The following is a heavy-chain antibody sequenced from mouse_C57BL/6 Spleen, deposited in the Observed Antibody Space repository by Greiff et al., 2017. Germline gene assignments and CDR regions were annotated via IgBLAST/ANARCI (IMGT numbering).Heavy chain of an antibody. V-gene: IGHV1-42*01. D-gene: IGHD2-4*01. CDR1: GYSFTGYY. Sequence: VQLQQSGPELVKPGASVKISCKASGYSFTGYYMNWVKQSPEKSLEWIGEINPSTGGTTYNQKFKAKATLTVDKSSSTAYMQLKSLTSEDSAVYYCASYYYDWYFDVWGTGTTVTVSS. CDR2: INPSTGGT. J-gene: IGHJ1*03. CDR3: ASYYYDWYFDV.